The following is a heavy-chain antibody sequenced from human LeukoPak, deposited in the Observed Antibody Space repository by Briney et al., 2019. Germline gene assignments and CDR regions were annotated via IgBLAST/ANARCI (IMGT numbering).Heavy chain of an antibody. CDR1: GFTFTSYS. D-gene: IGHD5-24*01. J-gene: IGHJ5*02. V-gene: IGHV3-23*01. Sequence: QPGGALRLSCAASGFTFTSYSMSWVRQAPGKGLEWVSVISANGGDTFYADSVKGRFTISRDNYKNTLYLQMNSLSADDTALYYCARDGSPEASINYFDTWGQGTPVTVSS. CDR3: ARDGSPEASINYFDT. CDR2: ISANGGDT.